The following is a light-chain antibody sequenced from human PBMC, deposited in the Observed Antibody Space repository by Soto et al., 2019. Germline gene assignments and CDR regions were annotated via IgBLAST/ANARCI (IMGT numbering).Light chain of an antibody. CDR2: GAS. J-gene: IGKJ4*01. CDR1: RSISSN. CDR3: QPHNNWPVVT. V-gene: IGKV3-15*01. Sequence: EMVLTQSPATLSGSPGERVTLSCRASRSISSNLAWYQQKPGQAPRLLIYGASTRATVIPDRFSGRGSGTEFTLTINGLQAEYCATYFCQPHNNWPVVTFGGGTRVEIK.